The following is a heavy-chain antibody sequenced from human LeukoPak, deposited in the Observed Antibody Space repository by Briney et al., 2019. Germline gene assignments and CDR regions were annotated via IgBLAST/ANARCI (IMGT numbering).Heavy chain of an antibody. CDR2: ISRSGDRI. D-gene: IGHD2-2*01. CDR1: GFTFSSYA. CDR3: AKDRAGVVPAAPGDH. V-gene: IGHV3-23*01. Sequence: GGSLRLSCAASGFTFSSYAMNWVRLAPGKGLEWVSVISRSGDRIYYADSVKGRFTVSRDNSKNTLYLQMNSLRAEDTAVYYCAKDRAGVVPAAPGDHWGQGTPVTVSS. J-gene: IGHJ4*02.